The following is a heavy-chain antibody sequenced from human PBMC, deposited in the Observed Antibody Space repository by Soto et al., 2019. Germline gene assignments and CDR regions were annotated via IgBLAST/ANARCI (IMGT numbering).Heavy chain of an antibody. J-gene: IGHJ4*02. CDR1: GGSIRSSNW. CDR3: ARDLDTSGWPDD. CDR2: IYHSGST. Sequence: SATQSLTCYVSGGSIRSSNWWSWFRQHPGKGLEWIGEIYHSGSTNFNPSLKSRVTISVDKSKNQISLKLSSVTAADTAVYYCARDLDTSGWPDDWGQGILVTVSS. D-gene: IGHD6-19*01. V-gene: IGHV4-4*02.